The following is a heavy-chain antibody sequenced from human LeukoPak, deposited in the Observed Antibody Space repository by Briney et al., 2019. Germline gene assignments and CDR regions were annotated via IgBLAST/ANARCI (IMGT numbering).Heavy chain of an antibody. CDR3: AREDGWNTYYYGMDV. CDR1: GGTFSSYA. CDR2: IIPIFGTA. Sequence: SVKVSCTASGGTFSSYAISWVRQAPGQGLEWMGGIIPIFGTANYAQKFQGRVTITADESTSTAYMELSSLRSEDTAVYYCAREDGWNTYYYGMDVWGKGTTVTVSS. J-gene: IGHJ6*04. D-gene: IGHD1/OR15-1a*01. V-gene: IGHV1-69*01.